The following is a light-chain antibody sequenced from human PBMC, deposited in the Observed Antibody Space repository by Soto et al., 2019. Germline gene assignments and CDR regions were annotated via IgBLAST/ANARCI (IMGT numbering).Light chain of an antibody. CDR2: DAS. CDR1: QSVSSY. Sequence: EIVLKPSPATLSLSPGKRATLSCRASQSVSSYLAWYQQKPGQAPRLLIYDASNKATGIPARFSGSGSGTDFTLTISSLEPEDVAVYYCQQRSNWPLTFGGGTKVEIK. J-gene: IGKJ4*01. CDR3: QQRSNWPLT. V-gene: IGKV3-11*01.